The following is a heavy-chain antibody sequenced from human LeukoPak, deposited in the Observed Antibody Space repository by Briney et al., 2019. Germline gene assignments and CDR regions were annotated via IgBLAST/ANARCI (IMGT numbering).Heavy chain of an antibody. CDR2: LIPILGTA. Sequence: SVKVSCKASGDSFRNFAISWVRQAPGQGLEWIGGLIPILGTAQYAQKFQGRVTVSADDSTSTAYMELSNLRSDDTGMYYCYSSTYSVRDPFDIWGQGTTVIVSS. D-gene: IGHD1-26*01. CDR1: GDSFRNFA. J-gene: IGHJ3*02. V-gene: IGHV1-69*13. CDR3: YSSTYSVRDPFDI.